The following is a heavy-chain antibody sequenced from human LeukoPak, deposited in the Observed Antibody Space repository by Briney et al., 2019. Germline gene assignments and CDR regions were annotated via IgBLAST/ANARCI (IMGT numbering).Heavy chain of an antibody. CDR1: GFTFDDYA. CDR2: ISGDGGST. CDR3: ASNYAYYYDSSGYYTT. Sequence: GGSLRLSCAASGFTFDDYAMHWVRQAPRKGLEWVSLISGDGGSTYYADSVKGRFTISRDNAKNSLYLQMNSLRAEDTAVYYCASNYAYYYDSSGYYTTWGQGTLVTVSS. V-gene: IGHV3-43*02. J-gene: IGHJ5*02. D-gene: IGHD3-22*01.